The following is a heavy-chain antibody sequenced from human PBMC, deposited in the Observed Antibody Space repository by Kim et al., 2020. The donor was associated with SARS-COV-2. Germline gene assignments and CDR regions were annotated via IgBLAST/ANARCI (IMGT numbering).Heavy chain of an antibody. D-gene: IGHD2-8*02. V-gene: IGHV4-31*03. CDR3: ARARGWYIPWEYYGMDV. CDR1: GGSISSGGYY. Sequence: SETLSLTCTVSGGSISSGGYYWSWIRQHPGKGLEWIGYIYYSGSTYYNPSLKSRVTISVDTSKNQFSLKLSSVTAADTAVYYCARARGWYIPWEYYGMDVWGQGTTVTVSS. CDR2: IYYSGST. J-gene: IGHJ6*02.